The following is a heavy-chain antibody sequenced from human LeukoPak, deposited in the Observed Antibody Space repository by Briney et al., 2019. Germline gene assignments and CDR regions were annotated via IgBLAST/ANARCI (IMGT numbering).Heavy chain of an antibody. Sequence: GWSLRLSCAASGFTFSDYYMSWIRQAPGKGLEWVSYISSSGSTIYYADSVKGRFTISRDNAKNSLYLQMNSLRAEDTAVYYCARGATYCSSTSCYLYYFDYWGQGTLVTVSS. V-gene: IGHV3-11*01. J-gene: IGHJ4*02. CDR1: GFTFSDYY. D-gene: IGHD2-2*01. CDR3: ARGATYCSSTSCYLYYFDY. CDR2: ISSSGSTI.